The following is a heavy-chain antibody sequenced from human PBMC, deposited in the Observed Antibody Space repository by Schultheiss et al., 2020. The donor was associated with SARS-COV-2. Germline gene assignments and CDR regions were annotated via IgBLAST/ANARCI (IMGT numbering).Heavy chain of an antibody. CDR3: ARRDWNYDY. D-gene: IGHD1-7*01. J-gene: IGHJ4*02. CDR2: INHSGST. CDR1: GGSFSGYY. Sequence: SETLSLTCAVYGGSFSGYYWSWIRQPPGKGLEWIGEINHSGSTNYNPSLKSRVTISVDTSKNQFSLKLSSVTAADTAVYYCARRDWNYDYWGQGTLVTVSS. V-gene: IGHV4-34*01.